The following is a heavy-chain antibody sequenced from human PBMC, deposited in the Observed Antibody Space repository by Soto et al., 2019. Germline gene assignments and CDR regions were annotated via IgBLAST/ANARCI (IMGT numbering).Heavy chain of an antibody. CDR2: ISGSGGST. CDR1: GLSFSSYA. D-gene: IGHD2-15*01. CDR3: EKDPQYCSGGSCYPN. Sequence: GSLRLSGAASGLSFSSYAMSWVRQAPGKGLEWVSAISGSGGSTYYADSVKGRFTISRDNSKNTLYLQMNRLRAEDTAVYYCEKDPQYCSGGSCYPNWGQGTLVTVSS. V-gene: IGHV3-23*01. J-gene: IGHJ4*02.